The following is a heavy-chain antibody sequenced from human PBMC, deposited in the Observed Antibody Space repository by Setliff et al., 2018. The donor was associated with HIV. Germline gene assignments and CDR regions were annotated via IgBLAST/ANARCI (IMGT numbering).Heavy chain of an antibody. CDR3: ARPHYYDSNGYYQAFDN. CDR1: GFTFSSYG. J-gene: IGHJ4*02. CDR2: ISSISTTT. V-gene: IGHV3-48*01. D-gene: IGHD3-22*01. Sequence: GGSLRLSCAASGFTFSSYGMHWVRQAPGKGLEWVSSISSISTTTHYADSVKGRFTITRDNAKDSLYLQMNSLRAEDTAVYFCARPHYYDSNGYYQAFDNWGLGTPVTVSS.